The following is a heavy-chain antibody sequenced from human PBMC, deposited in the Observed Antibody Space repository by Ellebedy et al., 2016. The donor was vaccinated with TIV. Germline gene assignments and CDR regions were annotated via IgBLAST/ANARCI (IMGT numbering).Heavy chain of an antibody. Sequence: GSLRLXXTVSGGSISSYYWSWIRQPPGKALEWIGYIYYSGNTNYNPSLKSRVTISVDTSKNQFSLKLNSVTAADTAVYYCVRGRIGVAEFGHWGQGILVTVSS. CDR1: GGSISSYY. CDR3: VRGRIGVAEFGH. J-gene: IGHJ4*02. D-gene: IGHD6-19*01. CDR2: IYYSGNT. V-gene: IGHV4-59*01.